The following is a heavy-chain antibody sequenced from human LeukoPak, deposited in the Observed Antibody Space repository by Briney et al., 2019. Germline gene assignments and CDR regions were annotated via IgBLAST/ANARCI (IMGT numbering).Heavy chain of an antibody. Sequence: SETLSLTCAVYGGSFSGYYWSWIRQPPGKGLEWIGEINHSGSTNYNPSLKSRVTISVDTPKNQFSLKLSSVTAADTAVYYCARAAKSRAVPAATKGRSLCYYYYMDVWGKGTTVTVSS. V-gene: IGHV4-34*01. CDR3: ARAAKSRAVPAATKGRSLCYYYYMDV. CDR2: INHSGST. J-gene: IGHJ6*03. D-gene: IGHD2-2*01. CDR1: GGSFSGYY.